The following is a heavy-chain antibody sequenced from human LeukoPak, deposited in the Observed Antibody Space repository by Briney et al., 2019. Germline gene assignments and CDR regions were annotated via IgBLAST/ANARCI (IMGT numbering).Heavy chain of an antibody. CDR1: GFTFDDYG. D-gene: IGHD1-14*01. J-gene: IGHJ6*03. V-gene: IGHV3-20*04. CDR2: INWNGGST. CDR3: ARDCCGSRDYYYYYIDV. Sequence: GGSLRLSCAASGFTFDDYGMSWVRQAPGKGLEWVSGINWNGGSTGYVDSVKGRFTISRDNAKNSMDMQMNSLRAEDTALYYCARDCCGSRDYYYYYIDVWGKGTTVTVSS.